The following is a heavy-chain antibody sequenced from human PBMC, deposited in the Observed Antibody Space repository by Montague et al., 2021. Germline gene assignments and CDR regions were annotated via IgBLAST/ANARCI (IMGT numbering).Heavy chain of an antibody. CDR1: GFTFNMHA. Sequence: SLRLSCAASGFTFNMHAMSWVRQAPGKGLEWVSVIFSGGSNTHYADSVMGRFTISRDNSKNTLYPQMNGLREEDTAIYYCAKDGYCRSTSCSGGEFRWFDPWGQGTLVTVSS. D-gene: IGHD2-2*03. V-gene: IGHV3-23*03. CDR3: AKDGYCRSTSCSGGEFRWFDP. J-gene: IGHJ5*02. CDR2: IFSGGSNT.